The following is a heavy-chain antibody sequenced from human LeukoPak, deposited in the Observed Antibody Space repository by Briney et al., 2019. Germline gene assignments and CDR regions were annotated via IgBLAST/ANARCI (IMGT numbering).Heavy chain of an antibody. V-gene: IGHV1-69*13. CDR3: ARDWERDAFDI. Sequence: GASVKVSCKASGYTFSTYGISWVRQVPGQGLEWMGGIIPIFGTANYAQKFQGRVTITADESTSTAYMELSSLRSEDTAVYYCARDWERDAFDIWGQGTMVTVSS. CDR1: GYTFSTYG. CDR2: IIPIFGTA. D-gene: IGHD3-16*01. J-gene: IGHJ3*02.